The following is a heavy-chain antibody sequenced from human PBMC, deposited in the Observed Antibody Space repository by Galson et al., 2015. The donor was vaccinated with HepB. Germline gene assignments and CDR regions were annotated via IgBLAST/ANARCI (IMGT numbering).Heavy chain of an antibody. D-gene: IGHD2-2*01. CDR3: ATVKVVVVPAAFNIDAFDI. J-gene: IGHJ3*02. V-gene: IGHV1-24*01. CDR1: GYTLTELS. CDR2: FDPEDGET. Sequence: SCKVSGYTLTELSMHWVRQAPGKGLEWMGGFDPEDGETIYAQKFQGRVTMTEDTSTDTAYMELSSLRSEDTAVYYCATVKVVVVPAAFNIDAFDIWGQGTMVTVSS.